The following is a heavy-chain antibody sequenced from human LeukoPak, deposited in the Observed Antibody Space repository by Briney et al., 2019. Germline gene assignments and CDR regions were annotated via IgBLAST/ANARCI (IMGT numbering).Heavy chain of an antibody. J-gene: IGHJ4*02. D-gene: IGHD2-15*01. CDR3: ARRNSNKNCSGGSCYHRVFDY. CDR1: GGSFSGYY. CDR2: INHRGIT. Sequence: PSETLSLTCAVYGGSFSGYYWSWIRQPPGEGLEWFGEINHRGITNYNPSLKSRVTISVDTSKNQFSLKLSSVTAADTAVYYCARRNSNKNCSGGSCYHRVFDYWGQGTLVTVSS. V-gene: IGHV4-34*01.